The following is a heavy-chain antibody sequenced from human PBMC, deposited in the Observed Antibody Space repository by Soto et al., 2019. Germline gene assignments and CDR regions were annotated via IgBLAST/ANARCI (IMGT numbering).Heavy chain of an antibody. CDR3: TRELYTYGPKNWFDP. J-gene: IGHJ5*02. D-gene: IGHD5-18*01. CDR2: IKTRAYGGTT. Sequence: HPGGSLRLSCTAYGFSFGDYAMNWFRQAPGKGLEWIGFIKTRAYGGTTEYAASVKGRFTISRDDSKSIAYLQMNSLKTEDTAVYYCTRELYTYGPKNWFDPWGQGTLVTVSS. V-gene: IGHV3-49*03. CDR1: GFSFGDYA.